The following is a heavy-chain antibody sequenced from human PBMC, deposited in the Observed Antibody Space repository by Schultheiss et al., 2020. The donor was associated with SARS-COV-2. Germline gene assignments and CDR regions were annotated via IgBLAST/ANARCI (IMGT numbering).Heavy chain of an antibody. Sequence: GGSLRLSCAASGFTFSNAWMSWVRQAPGKGLEWVSSISSSSSYIYYADSVKGRFTISRDNAKNSLDMQMNSLKTEDTAVYYCTSSVPRSGHYDFRSFDYWGRGTLVTVSS. CDR2: ISSSSSYI. J-gene: IGHJ4*02. CDR1: GFTFSNAW. D-gene: IGHD3-3*01. V-gene: IGHV3-21*04. CDR3: TSSVPRSGHYDFRSFDY.